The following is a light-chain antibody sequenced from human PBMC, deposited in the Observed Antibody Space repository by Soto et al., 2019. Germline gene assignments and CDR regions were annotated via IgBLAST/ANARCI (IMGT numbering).Light chain of an antibody. Sequence: QSALTQPASVSGSPGQSITISCSGTSSDIGSYDHVAWYQQFPGKSPKLIIYAVSDRPSGVSDRFSGSKSGISASLTISGLQTEDGADYYCISYTDGQSYLFGTGTKVTVL. CDR3: ISYTDGQSYL. V-gene: IGLV2-14*03. CDR2: AVS. CDR1: SSDIGSYDH. J-gene: IGLJ1*01.